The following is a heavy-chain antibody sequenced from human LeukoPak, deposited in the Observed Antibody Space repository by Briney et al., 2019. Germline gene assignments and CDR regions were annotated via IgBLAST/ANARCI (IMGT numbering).Heavy chain of an antibody. Sequence: SETLSLTCTVSGGSISTYYWSWIRQPPGKGLEWIGDIYYTGSTNQNPSLKSRVTMSVDSSNNQFSLKLNPVTAADTAVYYCARYNSSSSFDYWGQGTLVTVSS. D-gene: IGHD6-6*01. CDR3: ARYNSSSSFDY. J-gene: IGHJ4*02. CDR2: IYYTGST. V-gene: IGHV4-59*01. CDR1: GGSISTYY.